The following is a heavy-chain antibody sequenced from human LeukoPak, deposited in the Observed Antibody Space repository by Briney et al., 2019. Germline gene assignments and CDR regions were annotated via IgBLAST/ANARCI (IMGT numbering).Heavy chain of an antibody. D-gene: IGHD3-10*01. Sequence: GGSLRLSCAASGFTFSSYSMNWVRQAPGKGLEWVSSISSSSSYIYYADSVKGRFTISRDNAKDPLYLQMNSLRAEDTAVYYCARLIRSITMVRGVSYYYYMDVWGKGTTVTASS. J-gene: IGHJ6*03. CDR2: ISSSSSYI. CDR3: ARLIRSITMVRGVSYYYYMDV. CDR1: GFTFSSYS. V-gene: IGHV3-21*01.